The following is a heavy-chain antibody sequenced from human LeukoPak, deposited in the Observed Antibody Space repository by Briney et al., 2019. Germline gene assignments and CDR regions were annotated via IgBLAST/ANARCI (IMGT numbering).Heavy chain of an antibody. J-gene: IGHJ4*02. Sequence: GGSLRLSCAASGFTFSSYAMSWVPQAPGMGLEWVSAISGSGGRTYYADSVKGRFTISRDNSKNTLDLQMNSLRAEDTAVYYCAKGVGIAVAGTGYWGQGTLVTVSS. CDR1: GFTFSSYA. CDR2: ISGSGGRT. V-gene: IGHV3-23*01. CDR3: AKGVGIAVAGTGY. D-gene: IGHD6-19*01.